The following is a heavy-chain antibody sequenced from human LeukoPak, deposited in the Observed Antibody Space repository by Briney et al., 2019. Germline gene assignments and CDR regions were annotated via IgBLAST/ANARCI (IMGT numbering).Heavy chain of an antibody. CDR1: GYTFASYY. CDR2: INPSGGST. D-gene: IGHD3-10*01. J-gene: IGHJ6*03. CDR3: ARDLRNGSGFYYYYYYMDV. Sequence: GASVKVSCKASGYTFASYYIRWVRQAPGQGLEWMGLINPSGGSTNYAQKFQGRVTMTRDTSTSTAYMELSRLRSDDTAVYYCARDLRNGSGFYYYYYYMDVWGKGTTVTISS. V-gene: IGHV1-46*01.